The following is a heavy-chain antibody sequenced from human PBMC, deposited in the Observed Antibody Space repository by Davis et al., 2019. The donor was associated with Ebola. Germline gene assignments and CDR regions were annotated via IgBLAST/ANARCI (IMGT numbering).Heavy chain of an antibody. CDR1: GTSISPYY. V-gene: IGHV4-59*08. Sequence: PSETLSLTCSVSGTSISPYYWSWIRQPPGKGLEWIGYIQSSGNTKYNPSLESRVTMSVDTSKNQFSLKLSSVTAAETAVYYCASCPVDSEWLRGFDIWGQGTVVTVSS. J-gene: IGHJ3*02. CDR2: IQSSGNT. D-gene: IGHD3-3*01. CDR3: ASCPVDSEWLRGFDI.